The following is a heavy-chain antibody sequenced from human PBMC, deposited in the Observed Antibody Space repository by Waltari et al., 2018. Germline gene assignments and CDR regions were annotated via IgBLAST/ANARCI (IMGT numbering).Heavy chain of an antibody. V-gene: IGHV5-51*03. CDR2: IYPGDSTA. D-gene: IGHD1-26*01. Sequence: EVQLVQSGAEVKKPGESLKISCKGSGYSFTSYWIGWVRQMPGKGLEWMGIIYPGDSTARYSPAFQGQVTISADKSISTAYLQWSSLKSSDTAMYYCASSSSEWEPNFDYWGQGTLVTVSS. CDR3: ASSSSEWEPNFDY. J-gene: IGHJ4*02. CDR1: GYSFTSYW.